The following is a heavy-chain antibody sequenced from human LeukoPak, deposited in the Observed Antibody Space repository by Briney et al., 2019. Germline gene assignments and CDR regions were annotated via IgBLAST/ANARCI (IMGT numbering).Heavy chain of an antibody. Sequence: GGSLRLSCAASGFTFSSYGINWVRQTPGKGLEWVSYISSSSSAINYADSVRGRFTISRDNAKNSLYLQMNSLRPEDTAVYYCARDLVGATTYWGQGTLVTVSS. J-gene: IGHJ4*02. D-gene: IGHD1-26*01. CDR2: ISSSSSAI. V-gene: IGHV3-48*01. CDR3: ARDLVGATTY. CDR1: GFTFSSYG.